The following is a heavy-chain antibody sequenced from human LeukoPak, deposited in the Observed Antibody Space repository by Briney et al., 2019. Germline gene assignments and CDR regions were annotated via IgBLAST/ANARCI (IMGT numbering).Heavy chain of an antibody. D-gene: IGHD3-10*01. V-gene: IGHV4-31*03. CDR1: GGSISSGGYY. CDR2: IYYSGST. CDR3: ARGKENMVRDPGIFDY. Sequence: SQTLSLTCTVSGGSISSGGYYWSWIRQHPGKGLEWIGYIYYSGSTYYNPSLKSRVTISVDTSKNQFSLKLSSVTAADTAVYYCARGKENMVRDPGIFDYWGQGTLVTVSS. J-gene: IGHJ4*02.